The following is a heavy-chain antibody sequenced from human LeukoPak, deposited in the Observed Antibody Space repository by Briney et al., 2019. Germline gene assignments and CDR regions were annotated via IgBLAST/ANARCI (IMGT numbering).Heavy chain of an antibody. CDR3: VRSCSSTSCYYGMDV. D-gene: IGHD2-2*01. V-gene: IGHV1-46*01. CDR1: GYTFTSYY. J-gene: IGHJ6*04. Sequence: PVASVKVSCKASGYTFTSYYMHWVRQAPGQGLEWMGIINPSGGSTSYAQKFQGRVTMTRDTSTSTVYMELSSLRSEDTAVYYCVRSCSSTSCYYGMDVWGKGTTVTVSS. CDR2: INPSGGST.